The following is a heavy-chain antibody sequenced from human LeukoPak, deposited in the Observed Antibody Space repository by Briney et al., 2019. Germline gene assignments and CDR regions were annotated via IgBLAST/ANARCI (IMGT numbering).Heavy chain of an antibody. D-gene: IGHD4-17*01. CDR1: GGSISSYY. CDR2: IYYSGST. Sequence: SETLSLTCTVSGGSISSYYWSWIRQPPGKGLEWIGYIYYSGSTDYNPSLKSRVTISVDPSKNQFSLKLSSVTAADTAVYYCVRHSNGDYPESWGQGTLVTVSS. J-gene: IGHJ5*02. V-gene: IGHV4-59*08. CDR3: VRHSNGDYPES.